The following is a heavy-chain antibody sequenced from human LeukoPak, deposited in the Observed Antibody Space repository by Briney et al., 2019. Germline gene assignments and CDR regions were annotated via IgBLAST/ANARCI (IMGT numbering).Heavy chain of an antibody. CDR2: IYPGDSDT. V-gene: IGHV5-51*01. CDR3: ARRVTMVRGVYYFDY. J-gene: IGHJ4*02. Sequence: GESLKISCKGSGYSFTSYWIGWVRQMPGKGLEWMVIIYPGDSDTRYSPSFQGQVTISADKSISTAYLQWSSLRASDTAMYYCARRVTMVRGVYYFDYWGQGTLVTVSS. CDR1: GYSFTSYW. D-gene: IGHD3-10*01.